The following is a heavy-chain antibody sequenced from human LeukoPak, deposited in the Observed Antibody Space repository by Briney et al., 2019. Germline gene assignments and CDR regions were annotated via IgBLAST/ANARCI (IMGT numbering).Heavy chain of an antibody. J-gene: IGHJ4*02. CDR2: IDPSDSYT. CDR1: GYSFTNYW. D-gene: IGHD4-17*01. Sequence: PGGSLRLSCKGSGYSFTNYWISWVRQMPGKGLEWMGRIDPSDSYTNYSPSFQGHVTISADKSISTACLQWSSLKASDTAMYYCAKHYGDYVAHFDYWGQGTLVTVSS. CDR3: AKHYGDYVAHFDY. V-gene: IGHV5-10-1*01.